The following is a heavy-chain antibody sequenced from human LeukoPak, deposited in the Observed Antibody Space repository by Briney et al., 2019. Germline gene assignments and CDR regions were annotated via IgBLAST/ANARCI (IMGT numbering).Heavy chain of an antibody. J-gene: IGHJ2*01. CDR3: ARVHSNWYFDL. V-gene: IGHV4-61*02. CDR2: IYTSGST. Sequence: PSQTLSLTCTVSGGSISSGSYYWSWIRQPAGKGLEWIGRIYTSGSTNYNPSLKSRVTISVDTSKNQFSLKLSSVTAADTAVYYCARVHSNWYFDLWGRGTLVTVSS. CDR1: GGSISSGSYY.